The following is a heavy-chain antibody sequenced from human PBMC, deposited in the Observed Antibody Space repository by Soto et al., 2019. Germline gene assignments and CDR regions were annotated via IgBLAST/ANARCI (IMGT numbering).Heavy chain of an antibody. CDR1: GLSLSSSGVG. V-gene: IGHV2-5*02. J-gene: IGHJ4*02. D-gene: IGHD3-10*01. CDR2: IYWDDDK. Sequence: SGPTLVNPTQTLTLTCTLSGLSLSSSGVGVNWIRQSPGQVLEWLAVIYWDDDKRYSPSLRNRLTITKDISENQVVLTMTNMDQVDTGTYYCAHRRGPLDYWGQGTLVTVSS. CDR3: AHRRGPLDY.